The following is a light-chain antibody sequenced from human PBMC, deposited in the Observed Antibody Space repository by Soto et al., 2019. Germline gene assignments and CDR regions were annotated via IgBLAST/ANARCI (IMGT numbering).Light chain of an antibody. CDR2: KTS. J-gene: IGKJ4*01. V-gene: IGKV1-5*03. CDR3: QQYNSNPLT. Sequence: DIQMTQSPSTLSASVGDRVTITCRASQSFSTWLAWYQQKPWKAPNLLIYKTSILESGVPSRFSGSGSGTEFTLTISSLQPDEFAAYYCQQYNSNPLTFGGGTKVEI. CDR1: QSFSTW.